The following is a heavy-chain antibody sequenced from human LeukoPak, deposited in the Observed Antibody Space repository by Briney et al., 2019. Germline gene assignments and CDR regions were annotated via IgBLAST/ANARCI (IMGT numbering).Heavy chain of an antibody. Sequence: ASVTVSCTASGYTFTSYGISWVRQAPGQGLEWMGWISAYNGNTNYAQKLQGRVTMTTDTSTSTAYMELRSLRSDDTAVYYCASGEIGYCSSTSCYTRLDYWGQGTLVTVSS. V-gene: IGHV1-18*01. D-gene: IGHD2-2*02. CDR3: ASGEIGYCSSTSCYTRLDY. J-gene: IGHJ4*02. CDR2: ISAYNGNT. CDR1: GYTFTSYG.